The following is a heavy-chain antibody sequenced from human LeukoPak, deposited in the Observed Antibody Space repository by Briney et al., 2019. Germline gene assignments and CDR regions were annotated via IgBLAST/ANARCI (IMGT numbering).Heavy chain of an antibody. CDR2: VHYSGST. D-gene: IGHD3-3*01. CDR3: ARYDFNKYFDY. J-gene: IGHJ4*02. Sequence: SETLSLTCSVSGGSISSSSYFWGWIRQPPGKGLEWIASVHYSGSTYYNPSLKSRVTISIDTSKNQLSLKLTSVTAADTAVYYCARYDFNKYFDYWGQGTLVTVSS. CDR1: GGSISSSSYF. V-gene: IGHV4-39*07.